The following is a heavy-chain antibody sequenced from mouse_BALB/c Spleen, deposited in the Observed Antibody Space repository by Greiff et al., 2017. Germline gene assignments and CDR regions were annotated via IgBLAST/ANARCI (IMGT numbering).Heavy chain of an antibody. J-gene: IGHJ3*01. D-gene: IGHD2-1*01. CDR3: ARGGGYYGNLFAY. V-gene: IGHV14-3*02. Sequence: VQLQQSGAELVKPGASVKLSCTASGFNIKDTYMHWVKQRPEQGLEWIGRIDPANGNTKYDPKFQGKATITADTSSNTAYLQLSSLTSEDTAVYYCARGGGYYGNLFAYWGQGTLVTVSA. CDR2: IDPANGNT. CDR1: GFNIKDTY.